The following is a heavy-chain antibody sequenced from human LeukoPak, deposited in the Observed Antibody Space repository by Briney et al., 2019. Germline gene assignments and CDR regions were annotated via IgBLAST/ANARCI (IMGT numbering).Heavy chain of an antibody. CDR2: IHWDDDK. V-gene: IGHV2-5*02. CDR1: EFSLSTSGVG. CDR3: VHRPSDYTLLTGYQVFDY. D-gene: IGHD3-9*01. Sequence: SGPTLVKPTQTLTLTCTFSEFSLSTSGVGVGWIRQPPGKALEWLALIHWDDDKRYSPSLKSRLTITKDTSKNQVVLTMTNMDPVDTATYYCVHRPSDYTLLTGYQVFDYWGQGTPVTVSS. J-gene: IGHJ4*02.